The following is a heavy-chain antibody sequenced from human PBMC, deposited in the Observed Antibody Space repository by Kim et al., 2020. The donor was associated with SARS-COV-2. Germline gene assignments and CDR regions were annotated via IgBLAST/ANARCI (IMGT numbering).Heavy chain of an antibody. CDR1: GYTFTSYY. CDR3: ARDGGTAMVIDYYYGMDV. V-gene: IGHV1-46*01. CDR2: INPSGGST. J-gene: IGHJ6*02. D-gene: IGHD5-18*01. Sequence: ASVKVSCKASGYTFTSYYMHWVRQAPGQGLEWMGIINPSGGSTSYAQKFQGRVTMTRDTSTSTVYMELSSLRSEDTAVYYCARDGGTAMVIDYYYGMDVWGQGTTVTVSS.